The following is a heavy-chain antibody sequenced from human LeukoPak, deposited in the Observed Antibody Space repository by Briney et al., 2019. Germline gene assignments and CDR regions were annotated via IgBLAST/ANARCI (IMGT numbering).Heavy chain of an antibody. CDR2: IYTSGST. CDR1: GGSISSGNYY. D-gene: IGHD3-22*01. V-gene: IGHV4-61*02. Sequence: SETLSLTCTVSGGSISSGNYYWSRIRQPAGKGLEWIGRIYTSGSTNYNPSLKSRVTISVDTSKNQFSLKLSSVTAADTAVHYCARAYYYDSSGYYPNWGQGTLVTVSS. J-gene: IGHJ4*02. CDR3: ARAYYYDSSGYYPN.